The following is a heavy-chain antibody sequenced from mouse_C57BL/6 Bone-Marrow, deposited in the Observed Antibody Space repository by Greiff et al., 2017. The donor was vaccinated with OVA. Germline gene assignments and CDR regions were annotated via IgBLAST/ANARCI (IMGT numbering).Heavy chain of an antibody. CDR2: ISGGGGNT. V-gene: IGHV5-9*01. CDR3: ARRDGDYDYDGGFAY. Sequence: EVKVVESGGGLVKPGGSLKLSCAASGFTFSSYTMSWVRQTPEKRLEWVATISGGGGNTYYPDSVKGRFTISRDNAKNTLYLQMSSLRSEDTALYYCARRDGDYDYDGGFAYWGQGTLVTVSA. CDR1: GFTFSSYT. J-gene: IGHJ3*01. D-gene: IGHD2-4*01.